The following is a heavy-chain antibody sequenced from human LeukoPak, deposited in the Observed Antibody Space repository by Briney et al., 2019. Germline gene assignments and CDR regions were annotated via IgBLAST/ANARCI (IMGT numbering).Heavy chain of an antibody. V-gene: IGHV4-4*02. CDR3: ARQRSRNYYDSSGYHHFDY. CDR1: GGSISSSNW. CDR2: IYHSGST. J-gene: IGHJ4*02. Sequence: SGTLSLTCAVSGGSISSSNWWNWVRQPPGKGLEWIGEIYHSGSTNYNPSLKSRVTISVDTSKNQFSLKLSSVTAADTAVYYCARQRSRNYYDSSGYHHFDYWGQGTLVTVSS. D-gene: IGHD3-22*01.